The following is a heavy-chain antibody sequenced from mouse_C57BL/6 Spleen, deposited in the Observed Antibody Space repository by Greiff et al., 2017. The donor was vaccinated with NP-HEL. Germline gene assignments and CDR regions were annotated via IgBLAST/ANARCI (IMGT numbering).Heavy chain of an antibody. CDR1: GYTFTSYW. V-gene: IGHV1-55*01. J-gene: IGHJ2*01. Sequence: QVQLQQSGAELVKPGASVKLSCTASGYTFTSYWITWVKQRPGQGLEWIGDIYPGSGSTNYNEKFKSKATLTVDTSSSTAYMQLSSLTSEDSAVYYCARGDLLWLRQGDFDYWGQGTTLTVSS. CDR3: ARGDLLWLRQGDFDY. CDR2: IYPGSGST. D-gene: IGHD2-2*01.